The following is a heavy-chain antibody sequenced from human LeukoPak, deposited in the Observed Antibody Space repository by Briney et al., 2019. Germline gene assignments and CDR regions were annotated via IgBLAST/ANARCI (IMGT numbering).Heavy chain of an antibody. V-gene: IGHV4-4*02. CDR1: GGSISSYY. CDR2: IYHSGST. J-gene: IGHJ4*02. CDR3: ARSVSGGPFAY. Sequence: PSGTLSLTCTVSGGSISSYYWSWVRQPPGKGLEWIGEIYHSGSTNYNPSLKSRVTISVDKYKNQFSLKLSSVTAADTAVYYCARSVSGGPFAYWGQGTLVTVSS. D-gene: IGHD4-17*01.